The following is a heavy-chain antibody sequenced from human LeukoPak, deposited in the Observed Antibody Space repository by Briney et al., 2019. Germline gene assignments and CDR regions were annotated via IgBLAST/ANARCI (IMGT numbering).Heavy chain of an antibody. Sequence: GGSLRLSCAASGFTFSTYWMTWVRQAPGKGLEWVANIKEDGSQKYYVDSVKGRFTISRDNAKNSLYLQMNSLRAEDTAVYYCARGYSGYYYRGQGTLVTVSS. J-gene: IGHJ4*02. CDR3: ARGYSGYYY. CDR2: IKEDGSQK. CDR1: GFTFSTYW. V-gene: IGHV3-7*04. D-gene: IGHD5-12*01.